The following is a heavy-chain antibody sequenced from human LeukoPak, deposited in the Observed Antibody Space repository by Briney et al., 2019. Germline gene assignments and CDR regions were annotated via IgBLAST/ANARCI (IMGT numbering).Heavy chain of an antibody. D-gene: IGHD2-21*02. Sequence: GASVKVSCKASGYTFTGYYMHWVRQAPGQGLEWMGWINPNSGGTNYAQKLQGRVTMTRDTSISTAYMELSRLRSDDTAVYYCARAAEAYCGGDCYSSFDYWGQGTLVTVSS. J-gene: IGHJ4*02. V-gene: IGHV1-2*02. CDR1: GYTFTGYY. CDR2: INPNSGGT. CDR3: ARAAEAYCGGDCYSSFDY.